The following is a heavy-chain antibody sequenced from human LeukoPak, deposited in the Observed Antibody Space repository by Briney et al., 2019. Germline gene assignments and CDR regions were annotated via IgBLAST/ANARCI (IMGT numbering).Heavy chain of an antibody. V-gene: IGHV3-30*04. Sequence: PGGSLRPSCAASGFTFSSYAMHWVRQAPGKGLEWVAVISYDGSNKYYADSVKGRFTISRDNSKNTLYLQMNSLRAEDTAVYYCARDARIFLNVLRFLEWLPRDYGMDVWGQGTTVTVSS. J-gene: IGHJ6*02. CDR1: GFTFSSYA. D-gene: IGHD3-3*01. CDR3: ARDARIFLNVLRFLEWLPRDYGMDV. CDR2: ISYDGSNK.